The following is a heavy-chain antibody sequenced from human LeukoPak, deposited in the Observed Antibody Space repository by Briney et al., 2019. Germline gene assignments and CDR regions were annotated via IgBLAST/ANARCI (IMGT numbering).Heavy chain of an antibody. D-gene: IGHD2-15*01. CDR1: GYTFTSYG. CDR3: AREFYSVGASDI. CDR2: ISVYNGNT. V-gene: IGHV1-18*01. J-gene: IGHJ3*02. Sequence: ASVKVSCKASGYTFTSYGINWVRQAPGQGLEWMGWISVYNGNTDYAQKVQGRVTMTTDTSTSTVYMELRSLRSDDTAVYYCAREFYSVGASDIWGQGKMVTVYS.